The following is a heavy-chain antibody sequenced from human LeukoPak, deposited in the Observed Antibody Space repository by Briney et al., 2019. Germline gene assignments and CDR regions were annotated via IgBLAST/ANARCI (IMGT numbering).Heavy chain of an antibody. CDR3: ARDGYSSGQTRAFVI. D-gene: IGHD6-19*01. J-gene: IGHJ3*02. Sequence: ASVKVSCKASGGTFSSYAISWVRQAPGQGLEWMGGIIPIFGTANYAQKFQGRVTITADKSTSTAYMELSSLRSEDTAVYYCARDGYSSGQTRAFVIWGQGTMVTVSS. CDR1: GGTFSSYA. V-gene: IGHV1-69*06. CDR2: IIPIFGTA.